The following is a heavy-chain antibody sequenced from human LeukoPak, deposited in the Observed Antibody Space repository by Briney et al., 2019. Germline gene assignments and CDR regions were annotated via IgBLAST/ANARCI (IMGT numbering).Heavy chain of an antibody. D-gene: IGHD1-26*01. CDR3: ASWDAPGFDY. J-gene: IGHJ4*02. CDR1: GYTFTGYY. CDR2: INPNSGGT. Sequence: GASVKVSCKASGYTFTGYYMHWVRQAPGQGLEWMGWINPNSGGTNYAQKFQGRVTMTRDTSTNTAYMELSSLRFDDTAVYYCASWDAPGFDYWGQGTLVTVSS. V-gene: IGHV1-2*02.